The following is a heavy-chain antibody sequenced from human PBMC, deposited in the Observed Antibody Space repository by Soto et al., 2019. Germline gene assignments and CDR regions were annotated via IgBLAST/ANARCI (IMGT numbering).Heavy chain of an antibody. J-gene: IGHJ6*02. Sequence: WETLSLTCSVSGADTNTYSWTWIRQPAGKGLEWIGRIYTSASINYNPSLRGRVTLSVDTSTNQVSLKLASVTAADTAVYYCARDREAGYNFYYGMDVWGQGTTVTVSS. CDR2: IYTSASI. D-gene: IGHD6-19*01. CDR3: ARDREAGYNFYYGMDV. CDR1: GADTNTYS. V-gene: IGHV4-4*07.